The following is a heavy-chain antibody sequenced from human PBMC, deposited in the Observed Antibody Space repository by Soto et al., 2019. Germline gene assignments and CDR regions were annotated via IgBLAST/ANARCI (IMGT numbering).Heavy chain of an antibody. J-gene: IGHJ4*02. Sequence: QLQLQESGPGLVKPSETLSLTCTVSGGSISSSSYYWGWIRQPPGKGLEWIGSIYYSGSTYYNPSLKSRVTISVDTSKNQFSLKLSSVTAADTAVYYCASYVRWGILTGYVYWGQGTLVTVSS. CDR1: GGSISSSSYY. CDR3: ASYVRWGILTGYVY. V-gene: IGHV4-39*01. CDR2: IYYSGST. D-gene: IGHD3-9*01.